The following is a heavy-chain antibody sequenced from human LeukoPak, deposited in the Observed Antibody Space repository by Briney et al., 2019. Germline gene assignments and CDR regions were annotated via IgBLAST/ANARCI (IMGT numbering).Heavy chain of an antibody. D-gene: IGHD2-21*02. CDR2: IYYSGST. V-gene: IGHV4-59*01. CDR1: GGSISSYY. J-gene: IGHJ4*02. CDR3: ARGRGGDYEH. Sequence: SETRSLTCTVSGGSISSYYWSWIRQPPGKGLEWIGYIYYSGSTNYNPSLKSRVTISVDTSKNQFSLKLSSVTAADTAAYYCARGRGGDYEHWGQGTLVTVSS.